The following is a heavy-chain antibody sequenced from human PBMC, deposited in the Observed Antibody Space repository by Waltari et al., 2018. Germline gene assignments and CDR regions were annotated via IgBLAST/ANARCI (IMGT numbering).Heavy chain of an antibody. CDR2: IRYDGSNK. J-gene: IGHJ4*02. CDR3: AKKKSLINPFDY. CDR1: GFTFSSYG. D-gene: IGHD3-16*01. Sequence: QVQLVESGGGVVQPGGSLRLSCAASGFTFSSYGMPWVRQAPGKGLEWVAFIRYDGSNKYYADSVKGRFTISRDNSKNTLYLQMNSLRAEDTAVYYCAKKKSLINPFDYWGQGTLVTVSS. V-gene: IGHV3-30*02.